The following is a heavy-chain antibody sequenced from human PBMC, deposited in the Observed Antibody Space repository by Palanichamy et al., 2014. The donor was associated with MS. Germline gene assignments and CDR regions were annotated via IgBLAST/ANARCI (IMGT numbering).Heavy chain of an antibody. D-gene: IGHD3-10*01. V-gene: IGHV3-23*01. CDR1: GLTFGSYA. Sequence: EVQLLESGGGLVXPGGYLELSCAASGLTFGSYAMSWVRQAPGKGLEWVSTLSGSGSNTYYADSVKGRFTISRDNSQSTLYLHMNSLRAEDTAVYYCTKDRSWTWGDFWGQGTLVTASS. J-gene: IGHJ4*02. CDR2: LSGSGSNT. CDR3: TKDRSWTWGDF.